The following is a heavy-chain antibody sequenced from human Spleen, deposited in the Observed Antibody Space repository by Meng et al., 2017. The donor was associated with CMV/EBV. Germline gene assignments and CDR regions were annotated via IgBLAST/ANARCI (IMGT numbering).Heavy chain of an antibody. CDR3: AREGSTYYEIDY. CDR2: IYYSGST. CDR1: GGSISSSSYY. J-gene: IGHJ4*02. V-gene: IGHV4-39*07. D-gene: IGHD3-22*01. Sequence: SETLSLTCTVSGGSISSSSYYWGWIRQPPGKGLEWIGSIYYSGSTYYNPSLKSRVTISVDTSKNQFSLKLSSVTAADTAVYYCAREGSTYYEIDYWGQGTLVTVSS.